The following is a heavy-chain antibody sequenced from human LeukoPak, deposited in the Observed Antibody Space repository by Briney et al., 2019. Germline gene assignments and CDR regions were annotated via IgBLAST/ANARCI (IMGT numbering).Heavy chain of an antibody. V-gene: IGHV3-30-3*01. J-gene: IGHJ4*02. D-gene: IGHD2-15*01. CDR3: ARDHGYCSGGSCPRGYYFDY. CDR2: ISYDGSNK. CDR1: GFTFSSYA. Sequence: GGSLRLSRAASGFTFSSYAMHWVRQAPGKGLEWVAVISYDGSNKYYADSVKGRFTISRDNSKNTLYLQMNSLRAEDTAVYYCARDHGYCSGGSCPRGYYFDYWGQGTLVTVSS.